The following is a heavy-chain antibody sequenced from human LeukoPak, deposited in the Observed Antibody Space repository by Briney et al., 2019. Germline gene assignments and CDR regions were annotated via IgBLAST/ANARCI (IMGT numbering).Heavy chain of an antibody. J-gene: IGHJ4*02. CDR1: GFTFSSYG. CDR2: IRYDGSNK. D-gene: IGHD6-13*01. V-gene: IGHV3-30*02. CDR3: AKTTYSSSWYTSS. Sequence: GGSLRLSCAASGFTFSSYGMHWVRQAPGKGLEWAAFIRYDGSNKYYADSVKGRFTISRDNSKNTLYLQMNSLRAEDTAVYYCAKTTYSSSWYTSSWGQGTLVTVSS.